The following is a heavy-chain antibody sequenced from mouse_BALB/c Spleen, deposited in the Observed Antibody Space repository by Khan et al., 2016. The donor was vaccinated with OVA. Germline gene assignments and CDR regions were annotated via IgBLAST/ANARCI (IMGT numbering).Heavy chain of an antibody. CDR2: ISPGSDNA. V-gene: IGHV1-77*01. Sequence: LQQSGPELARPGASVKLSCKASGYTFTDYYLNWMRQRTGQGLEWIGEISPGSDNAYYNEKFKGKATLTADKSSSTAYMQLTSLTSEDSSVYFCAREWAARFPYWGQGTLVTVSA. J-gene: IGHJ3*01. CDR1: GYTFTDYY. CDR3: AREWAARFPY.